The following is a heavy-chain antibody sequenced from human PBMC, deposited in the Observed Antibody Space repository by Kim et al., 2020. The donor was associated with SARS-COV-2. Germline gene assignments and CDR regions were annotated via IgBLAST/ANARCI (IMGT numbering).Heavy chain of an antibody. V-gene: IGHV3-7*01. Sequence: DSVKGRFTISRDNAKNSLYLQMNSLRAEDTAVYYCARVGGSGYYLTNFDYWGQGTLVTVSS. CDR3: ARVGGSGYYLTNFDY. D-gene: IGHD3-22*01. J-gene: IGHJ4*02.